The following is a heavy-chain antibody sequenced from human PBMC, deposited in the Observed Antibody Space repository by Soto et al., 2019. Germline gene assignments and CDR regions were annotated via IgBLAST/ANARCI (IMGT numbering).Heavy chain of an antibody. Sequence: SVKVSPQAFGYTLCRYGFRLVPQDPGQGLEWMGWISGYNGDTNYAQKYHDRVSMTIDTSTGTAYMELRSLTSDDTAVYYCAKNGQPPYYYYGLDVWGQGTKVTVSS. CDR2: ISGYNGDT. CDR3: AKNGQPPYYYYGLDV. V-gene: IGHV1-18*01. D-gene: IGHD2-8*01. CDR1: GYTLCRYG. J-gene: IGHJ6*02.